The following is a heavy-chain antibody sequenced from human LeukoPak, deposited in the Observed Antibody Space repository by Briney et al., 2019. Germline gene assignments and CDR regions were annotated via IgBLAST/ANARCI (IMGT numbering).Heavy chain of an antibody. CDR2: ISYDGSNK. Sequence: GGSLRLSCAASGFTFSSYGMHWVRQAPGKGLEWVAVISYDGSNKYYADSVKGRFTISRDNSKNTLYLQMNSLRAEDTAVYYCARDWSRVRGVRYFDYWGQGTLVTVSS. D-gene: IGHD3-10*01. CDR1: GFTFSSYG. V-gene: IGHV3-30*03. J-gene: IGHJ4*02. CDR3: ARDWSRVRGVRYFDY.